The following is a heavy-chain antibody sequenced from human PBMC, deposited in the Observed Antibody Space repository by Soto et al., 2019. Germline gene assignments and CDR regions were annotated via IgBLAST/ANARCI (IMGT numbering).Heavy chain of an antibody. J-gene: IGHJ3*02. D-gene: IGHD6-13*01. CDR2: ISGSSDFL. V-gene: IGHV3-21*01. CDR1: GFTFSNSI. CDR3: ATSTWYAFDI. Sequence: EVQLVESGGGLVKPGGSLRLSCAASGFTFSNSIINWVRQARGQGLEWVSSISGSSDFLYYADSVKGRFTISRDTATNSLYLQMNSLRAEDTAVYYCATSTWYAFDIWGQGTMVTVSS.